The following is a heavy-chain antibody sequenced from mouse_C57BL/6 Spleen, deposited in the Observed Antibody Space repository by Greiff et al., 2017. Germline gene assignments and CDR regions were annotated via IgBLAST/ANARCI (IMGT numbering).Heavy chain of an antibody. J-gene: IGHJ2*01. V-gene: IGHV1-52*01. CDR1: GYTFTSYW. D-gene: IGHD1-1*01. Sequence: QVQLQQPGAELVRPGSSVKLSCKASGYTFTSYWMHWVKQRPIQGLEWIGNIDPSDSETHYNQKFKDKATLTVDKSSSTAYMQLSSLTSEDSAVYNSAREDYGSSLNYFDYWGQGTTLTVSS. CDR3: AREDYGSSLNYFDY. CDR2: IDPSDSET.